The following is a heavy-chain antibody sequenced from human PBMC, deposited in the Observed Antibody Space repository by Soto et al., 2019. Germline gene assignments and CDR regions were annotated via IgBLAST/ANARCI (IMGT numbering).Heavy chain of an antibody. D-gene: IGHD5-18*01. CDR2: ISSSSSTI. V-gene: IGHV3-48*02. CDR3: VRVFRYSYGPIDY. Sequence: PGGSLRLSCAASGFAFSDSASGFAFSDSAIHWVRQASGKGLEWVSYISSSSSTIYYADSVKGRFTISRDNAKNSLYLQMNSLRDEDTAVYYFVRVFRYSYGPIDYWGQGTLVTLSS. CDR1: GFAFSDSA. J-gene: IGHJ4*02.